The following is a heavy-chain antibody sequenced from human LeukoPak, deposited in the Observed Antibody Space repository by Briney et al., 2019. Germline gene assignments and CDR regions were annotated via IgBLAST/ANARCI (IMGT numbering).Heavy chain of an antibody. CDR2: INPNSGGT. CDR3: ARGDFWSGYYRGGYFQH. CDR1: GYTFTGYH. Sequence: GASVKVSCKASGYTFTGYHMHWVRQAPGQGLEWMGWINPNSGGTNYAQKFQGRVTMTRDTSISTAYMELSRLRSDDTAVYYCARGDFWSGYYRGGYFQHWGQGTLVTVSS. V-gene: IGHV1-2*02. J-gene: IGHJ1*01. D-gene: IGHD3-3*01.